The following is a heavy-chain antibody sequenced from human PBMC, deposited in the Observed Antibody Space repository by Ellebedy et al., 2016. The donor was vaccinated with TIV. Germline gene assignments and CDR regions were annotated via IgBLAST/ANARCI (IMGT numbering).Heavy chain of an antibody. CDR3: AVQVVAATPGRLDS. V-gene: IGHV4-31*03. D-gene: IGHD2-15*01. J-gene: IGHJ4*02. CDR2: IYYSGGT. CDR1: GGSISRGGYC. Sequence: MPSETLSLTCTVSGGSISRGGYCWSWIRQLPGKGLEWIGYIYYSGGTYFNPSLKSRVTISSDTSKNQLTLRLSSVTAADTAVYYCAVQVVAATPGRLDSWGQGTLVTVSS.